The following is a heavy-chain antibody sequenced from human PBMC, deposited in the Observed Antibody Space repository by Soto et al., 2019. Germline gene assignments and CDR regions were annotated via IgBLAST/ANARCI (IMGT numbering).Heavy chain of an antibody. CDR2: IWYDGSNK. V-gene: IGHV3-33*01. CDR1: GFTFSSYG. Sequence: GSLRLSCAASGFTFSSYGMHWVRQAPGKGLEWVAVIWYDGSNKYYADSVKGRFTISRDNSKNTLYLQVNSLRAEDTAVYYCARDDYRNDAFYYGMDVWGQGTTVTVS. J-gene: IGHJ6*02. CDR3: ARDDYRNDAFYYGMDV. D-gene: IGHD1-1*01.